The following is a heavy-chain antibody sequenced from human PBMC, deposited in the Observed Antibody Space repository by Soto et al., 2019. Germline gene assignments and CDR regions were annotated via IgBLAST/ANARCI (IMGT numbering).Heavy chain of an antibody. CDR1: GFIFNNYA. CDR3: AMGPLLYDGDWYPHWFGP. CDR2: ITGYGATT. J-gene: IGHJ5*02. V-gene: IGHV3-23*01. Sequence: EAQLLESGGGLVQPGGSLRLSCSASGFIFNNYAMSWVRQAPGKGLEWVSGITGYGATTYYAESVKGRVTISRDNFKNTLYLPMSTLTAEHTDVYYCAMGPLLYDGDWYPHWFGPWGQGTLVTVSS. D-gene: IGHD2-21*02.